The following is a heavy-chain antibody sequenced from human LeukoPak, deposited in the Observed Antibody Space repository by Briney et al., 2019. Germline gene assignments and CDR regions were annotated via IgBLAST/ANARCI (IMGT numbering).Heavy chain of an antibody. CDR2: IYPGDSDT. D-gene: IGHD6-13*01. J-gene: IGHJ6*03. V-gene: IGHV5-51*01. CDR3: ARHRRVGPYSSSWYGVYYYYMDV. CDR1: GYSFTSYW. Sequence: GESLKISCKGSGYSFTSYWIGWVRQMPGKGLVWMVIIYPGDSDTRYSPSFQGQVTISADKSISTAYLQWSSLKASDTAMYYCARHRRVGPYSSSWYGVYYYYMDVWGKGTTVTVSS.